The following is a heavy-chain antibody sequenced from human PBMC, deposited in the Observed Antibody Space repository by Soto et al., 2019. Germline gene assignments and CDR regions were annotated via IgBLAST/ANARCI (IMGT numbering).Heavy chain of an antibody. CDR2: ISSSSSTI. CDR1: GFTFSSYG. V-gene: IGHV3-48*02. Sequence: EVSLVESGGGLVQPGGSLRLSCAASGFTFSSYGMNWARLAPGKGLEWVSYISSSSSTIYYADSVKGRFTISRDNAKNSLYLQMNSLRDEDSAVYYDVRTSEHTFDYWGQGTLVTVSS. CDR3: VRTSEHTFDY. J-gene: IGHJ4*02. D-gene: IGHD6-6*01.